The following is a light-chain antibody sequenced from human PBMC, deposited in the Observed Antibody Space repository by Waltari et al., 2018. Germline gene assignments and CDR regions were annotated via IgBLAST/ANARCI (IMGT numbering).Light chain of an antibody. J-gene: IGKJ2*02. CDR3: QQYEGLPRT. Sequence: DIQMTQSPSSLSASVGERVTITCQASQHIYNYLNWYQQKPGKAPKLLIYAASNVQTGVPSRFSGGGSGTDFTFVISNLQPEDIATYYCQQYEGLPRTFGQGTKLEMK. CDR2: AAS. V-gene: IGKV1-33*01. CDR1: QHIYNY.